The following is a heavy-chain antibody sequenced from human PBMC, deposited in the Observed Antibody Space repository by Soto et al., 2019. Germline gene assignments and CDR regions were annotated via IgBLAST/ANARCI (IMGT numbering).Heavy chain of an antibody. J-gene: IGHJ6*02. V-gene: IGHV4-30-4*01. Sequence: PSETLSLTCTVSGGSISSCDYYWSWIRQPPVKGLELIGYIYYIGITYYNPSLKSRVTISVDTSKHQFSLKLSSVTAADTAVYYCARDRAKVLWFGEARPYGMDVWGQGTTVTDSS. CDR1: GGSISSCDYY. CDR2: IYYIGIT. CDR3: ARDRAKVLWFGEARPYGMDV. D-gene: IGHD3-10*01.